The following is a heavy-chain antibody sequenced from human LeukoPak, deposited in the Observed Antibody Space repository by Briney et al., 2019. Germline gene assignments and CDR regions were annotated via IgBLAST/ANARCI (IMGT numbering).Heavy chain of an antibody. V-gene: IGHV3-53*04. D-gene: IGHD3-3*01. CDR1: GFTVSSNY. CDR2: IYSGGRI. J-gene: IGHJ4*02. CDR3: ARGDFWSGYYTGLY. Sequence: GGSLRLCCAASGFTVSSNYMSWVRQAPGKGLEWVSVIYSGGRIYCADSVKGRFTISRHNSENTLYLQMNSLRAEDTAVYYCARGDFWSGYYTGLYWGQGTLVTVSS.